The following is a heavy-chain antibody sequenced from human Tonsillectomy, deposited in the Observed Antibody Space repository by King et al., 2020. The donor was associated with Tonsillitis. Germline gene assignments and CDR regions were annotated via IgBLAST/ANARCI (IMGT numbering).Heavy chain of an antibody. CDR3: ARGGDDYGVFRD. Sequence: VQLQESGPGLVKPSETLSLTCTVSSFSITSGYYWAWIRPAPGKGREWIGTIWHSGSTYYRPSLTSRVTISVDTSKNHFSLKLTSVTAADTAIYYCARGGDDYGVFRDWGQGNLVTVSS. V-gene: IGHV4-38-2*02. CDR2: IWHSGST. D-gene: IGHD4/OR15-4a*01. J-gene: IGHJ4*02. CDR1: SFSITSGYY.